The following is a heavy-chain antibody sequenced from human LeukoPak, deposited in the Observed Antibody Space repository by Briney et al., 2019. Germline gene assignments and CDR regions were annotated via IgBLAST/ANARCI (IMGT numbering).Heavy chain of an antibody. Sequence: GGSLRLSCAASGFTFSSYWMHWVRQAPGKGLVWVSRINSDGSSTSYADSVKGRFTISRDNAKNTLYLQMNSLRAEDTAVYYCASDYGSGSLNWFDPWDQGTLVTVSS. V-gene: IGHV3-74*01. CDR3: ASDYGSGSLNWFDP. J-gene: IGHJ5*02. CDR2: INSDGSST. D-gene: IGHD3-10*01. CDR1: GFTFSSYW.